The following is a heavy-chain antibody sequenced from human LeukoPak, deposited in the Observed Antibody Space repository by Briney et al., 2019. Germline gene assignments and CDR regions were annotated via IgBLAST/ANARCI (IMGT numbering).Heavy chain of an antibody. CDR2: IYYSGST. CDR1: GGSISSYY. Sequence: SETLSLTCTVSGGSISSYYWSWIRQPPGKGLEWIGYIYYSGSTNYNPSLKSRVTISLDTSKNQFSLTLTSVTAADTAVYYCARLESYYDLLTGFDRWGQGTLVTVSS. D-gene: IGHD3-9*01. J-gene: IGHJ5*02. V-gene: IGHV4-59*08. CDR3: ARLESYYDLLTGFDR.